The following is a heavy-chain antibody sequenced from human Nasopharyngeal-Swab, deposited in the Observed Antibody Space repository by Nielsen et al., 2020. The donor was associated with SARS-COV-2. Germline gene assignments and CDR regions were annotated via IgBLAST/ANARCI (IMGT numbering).Heavy chain of an antibody. D-gene: IGHD1-26*01. CDR1: GSSFRRYA. Sequence: GESLKISCAASGSSFRRYAMNWVRQAPGKGLEWVSGISASGGSTDQADSVKGRFTISRDNSKNTLYLQMNSLRAEDTAVYYCAKTMGARKGVTNWFDPWGQGTLVTVSS. V-gene: IGHV3-23*01. CDR2: ISASGGST. J-gene: IGHJ5*02. CDR3: AKTMGARKGVTNWFDP.